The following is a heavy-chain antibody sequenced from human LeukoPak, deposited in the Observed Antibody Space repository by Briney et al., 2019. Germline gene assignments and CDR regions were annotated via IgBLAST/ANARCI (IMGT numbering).Heavy chain of an antibody. CDR1: GFTFSSYS. V-gene: IGHV3-21*01. CDR2: ISSSSSYI. D-gene: IGHD4-17*01. J-gene: IGHJ4*02. Sequence: LGGSLRLSCAASGFTFSSYSMNWVRQAPGKGLEWVSSISSSSSYIYYADSVKGRFTISRDNAKNSLYLQMNSLRAEDTAVYYCARDRGGDYGDPRSLDFDYWGQGTLVTVSS. CDR3: ARDRGGDYGDPRSLDFDY.